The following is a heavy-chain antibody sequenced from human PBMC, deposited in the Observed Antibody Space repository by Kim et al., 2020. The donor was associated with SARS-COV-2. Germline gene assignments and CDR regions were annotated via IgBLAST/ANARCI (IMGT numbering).Heavy chain of an antibody. J-gene: IGHJ4*02. CDR2: INHSGST. CDR3: ARGGLYDYVWGSYRWPFDY. D-gene: IGHD3-16*02. CDR1: GGSFSGYY. Sequence: SETLSLTCAVYGGSFSGYYWSWIRQPPGKGLEWIGEINHSGSTNYNPSLKSRVTISVDTSKNQFSLKLSSVTAADTAVYYCARGGLYDYVWGSYRWPFDYWGQGTLVTVSS. V-gene: IGHV4-34*01.